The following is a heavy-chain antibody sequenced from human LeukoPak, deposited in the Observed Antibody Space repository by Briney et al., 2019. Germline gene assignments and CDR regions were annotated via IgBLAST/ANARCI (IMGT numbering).Heavy chain of an antibody. CDR1: GVSISSFY. J-gene: IGHJ6*03. CDR2: IYTSGSI. D-gene: IGHD3-16*01. V-gene: IGHV4-4*09. Sequence: PSETLSLTFTVAGVSISSFYWNWIRQPPGKRLEWIGYIYTSGSINYNPSLLTRVAMSVDTSKNQFSLMLSSVTAADTAVYYCARAYVIPSAYYYYMDVWGKGTTV. CDR3: ARAYVIPSAYYYYMDV.